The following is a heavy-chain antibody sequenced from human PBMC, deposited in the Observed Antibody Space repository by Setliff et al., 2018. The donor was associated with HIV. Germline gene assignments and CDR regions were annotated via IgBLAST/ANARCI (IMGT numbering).Heavy chain of an antibody. J-gene: IGHJ6*02. CDR3: ARGDVYCTNGVCYNQHYYPMDV. CDR2: VYYSGST. V-gene: IGHV4-31*02. CDR1: GGSISSSGYY. D-gene: IGHD2-8*01. Sequence: SETLSLTCSVPGGSISSSGYYWSWIRQHPGKGLDWIGRVYYSGSTDYNPSLQSRATRSIDTSKNQFSLKLTSVIAADTAIYYCARGDVYCTNGVCYNQHYYPMDVWGQGTTVTVSS.